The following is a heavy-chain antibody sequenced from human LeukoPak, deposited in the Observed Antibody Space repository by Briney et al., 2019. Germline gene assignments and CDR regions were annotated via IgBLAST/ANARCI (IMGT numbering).Heavy chain of an antibody. J-gene: IGHJ3*02. D-gene: IGHD4-23*01. CDR1: GFTFSTYW. V-gene: IGHV3-74*01. CDR2: INSDGSST. CDR3: ARDKYGGNSNAFDI. Sequence: GGSLRLSCAASGFTFSTYWMHWVRQAPGKGLVWVSRINSDGSSTDYPDSVKGRFTISRDNAKNTLFLQMNSLRAEDTAMYYCARDKYGGNSNAFDIWGQGTMVTVS.